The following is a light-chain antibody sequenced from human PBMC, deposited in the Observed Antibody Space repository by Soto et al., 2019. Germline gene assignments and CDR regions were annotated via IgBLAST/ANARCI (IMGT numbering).Light chain of an antibody. CDR3: YQRSSGPPLT. CDR1: QIIGDS. V-gene: IGKV3-11*01. Sequence: ENVQAQSPHIISCSPGESATLSCRVSQIIGDSLPWYQLKPGQQPRLLMFDASNRGAGGPARCSGSGSGADVSLPDSSREADDVVGYYCYQRSSGPPLTFGQGGLLEV. J-gene: IGKJ5*01. CDR2: DAS.